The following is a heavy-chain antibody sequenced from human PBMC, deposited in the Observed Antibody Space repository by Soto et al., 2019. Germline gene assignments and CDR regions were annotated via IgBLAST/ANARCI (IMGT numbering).Heavy chain of an antibody. V-gene: IGHV3-23*01. CDR3: AKDLRLSTAAAGIRPYGMDV. Sequence: GGSLRLCCAASGFTFSSYAMSWVRQAPGKGLEWVSAISGSGGSTYYADSVKGRFTISRDNSENTLYLQMNSLRAEDTAVYYCAKDLRLSTAAAGIRPYGMDVWGQATTVAVS. CDR2: ISGSGGST. J-gene: IGHJ6*02. D-gene: IGHD6-13*01. CDR1: GFTFSSYA.